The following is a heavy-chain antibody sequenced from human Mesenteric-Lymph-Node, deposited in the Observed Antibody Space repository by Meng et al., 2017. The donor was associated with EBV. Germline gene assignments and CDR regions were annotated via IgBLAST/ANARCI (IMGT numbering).Heavy chain of an antibody. Sequence: QLQLVQSGVGAKKPWPSVKASCKASGYSFTTFDINWVRQATGQGLEWMGYMNPKSGNTDYPQKFQGRVTMTRDISINTAYMELNSLTSEDTAVYYCVRIMTVGRGVFPLGHWGQGTLVTVSS. CDR1: GYSFTTFD. V-gene: IGHV1-8*01. CDR3: VRIMTVGRGVFPLGH. D-gene: IGHD3-10*01. CDR2: MNPKSGNT. J-gene: IGHJ5*02.